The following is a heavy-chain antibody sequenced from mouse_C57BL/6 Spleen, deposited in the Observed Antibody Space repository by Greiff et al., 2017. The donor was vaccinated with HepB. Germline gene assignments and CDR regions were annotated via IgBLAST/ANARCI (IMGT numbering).Heavy chain of an antibody. J-gene: IGHJ2*01. V-gene: IGHV5-16*01. CDR3: ARGSGLDY. D-gene: IGHD3-2*02. CDR2: INYDGSST. Sequence: EVQLVESEGGLVQPGRSMKLSCTASGFTFSDYYMAWVRQVPEKGLEWVANINYDGSSTYYLDSLKSRFIISRDNAKNILYLQMSSLKSEDTATYYCARGSGLDYWGQGTTLTVSS. CDR1: GFTFSDYY.